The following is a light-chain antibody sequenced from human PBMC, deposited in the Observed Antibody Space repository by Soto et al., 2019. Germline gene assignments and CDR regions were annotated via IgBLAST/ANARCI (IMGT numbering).Light chain of an antibody. CDR3: SSYTTTSTLL. CDR1: SSDIGVYNY. CDR2: EVT. Sequence: QSALTQPASVSGSPGQSITISCTGTSSDIGVYNYVSWYQQYPGRNPKLIIYEVTNRPSGVSNRFSGSKSGNTASLTISGRQAEDEADYYCSSYTTTSTLLFGTGTKVTVL. J-gene: IGLJ1*01. V-gene: IGLV2-14*01.